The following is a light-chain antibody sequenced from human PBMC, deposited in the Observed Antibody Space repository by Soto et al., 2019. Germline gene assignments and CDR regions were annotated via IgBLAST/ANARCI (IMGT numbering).Light chain of an antibody. V-gene: IGLV2-14*01. CDR2: EVS. CDR3: IAYTNTGARV. Sequence: QSVLTQPASVSGSPGQSITISCTGTSSDIGDNKFVSWYQQYPGRAPKVIIYEVSNRPSEVSVRFSGSKSGNTASLTASGLRAEDEADYYCIAYTNTGARVFGTGTKVTVL. CDR1: SSDIGDNKF. J-gene: IGLJ1*01.